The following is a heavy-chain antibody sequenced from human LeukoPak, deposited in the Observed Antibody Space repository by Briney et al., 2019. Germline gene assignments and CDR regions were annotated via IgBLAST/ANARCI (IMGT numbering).Heavy chain of an antibody. J-gene: IGHJ4*02. Sequence: PSETLSLTCAVYSGSFSGYFWTYVRQPPGMGLEWIGEINQRGSTNYNPSLKSRVTMSVDTSKNQFSLRLSSVTAADTAVYYCARGSIYYGDSSVYLDYWPEGTLVTVSS. CDR1: SGSFSGYF. CDR2: INQRGST. V-gene: IGHV4-34*01. D-gene: IGHD3-22*01. CDR3: ARGSIYYGDSSVYLDY.